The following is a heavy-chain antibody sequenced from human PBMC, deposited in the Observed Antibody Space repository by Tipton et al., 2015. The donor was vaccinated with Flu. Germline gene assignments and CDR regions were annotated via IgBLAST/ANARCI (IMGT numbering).Heavy chain of an antibody. CDR1: GFTSSSYW. V-gene: IGHV3-7*01. J-gene: IGHJ5*02. CDR3: AREVPRFSDIVIGPAAIHNCFDP. CDR2: IKQDGSEK. D-gene: IGHD2-2*01. Sequence: GSLRLSCAASGFTSSSYWMHWVRQAPGKGLEWVANIKQDGSEKYCVDSVKGRFTISRDNAKNSLYLQMNSLRAEDTAVYYCAREVPRFSDIVIGPAAIHNCFDPWGQGTRVTVSS.